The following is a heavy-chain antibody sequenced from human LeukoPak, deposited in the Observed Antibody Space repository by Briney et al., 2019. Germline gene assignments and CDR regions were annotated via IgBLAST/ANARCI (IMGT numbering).Heavy chain of an antibody. CDR2: ISGDSSTI. V-gene: IGHV3-48*01. CDR1: GFTFSSYS. CDR3: AREKADNDLDY. Sequence: PGGSLRLSCAASGFTFSSYSMTWVRQAPGKGLEWVSAISGDSSTIYYADSVKGRFIISRDNAKNSLFLQMNSLRAEDTAVYYCAREKADNDLDYWGQGTLVTVSS. J-gene: IGHJ4*02. D-gene: IGHD3-3*01.